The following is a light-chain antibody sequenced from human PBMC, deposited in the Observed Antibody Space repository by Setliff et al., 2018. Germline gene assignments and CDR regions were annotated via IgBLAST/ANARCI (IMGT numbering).Light chain of an antibody. V-gene: IGLV2-14*03. CDR1: SRDVGGYNF. Sequence: QSALTQPAAVSGFPGQSISISCTGTSRDVGGYNFVSWYQHHPDKAPKLLIYDVTVRPSGVSDRFSGSKSGNTASLTISGLQAEDEADYYCLSYTSDTTHAVFGGGTKVTVL. J-gene: IGLJ3*02. CDR2: DVT. CDR3: LSYTSDTTHAV.